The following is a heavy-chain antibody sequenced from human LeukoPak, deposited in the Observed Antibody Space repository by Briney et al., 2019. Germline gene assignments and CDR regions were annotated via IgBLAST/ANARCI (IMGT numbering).Heavy chain of an antibody. CDR1: GFTFSSYW. CDR2: IKQDGNEK. CDR3: ARVYSSSSGRALDY. D-gene: IGHD6-6*01. J-gene: IGHJ4*02. V-gene: IGHV3-7*01. Sequence: PGGSLRLSCAASGFTFSSYWMSWVRQAPGKGLEWVANIKQDGNEKYYVDSVKGRFTISRDNAKNSLYLLMNSLRAEDTAVYYCARVYSSSSGRALDYWGQGTLVTVSS.